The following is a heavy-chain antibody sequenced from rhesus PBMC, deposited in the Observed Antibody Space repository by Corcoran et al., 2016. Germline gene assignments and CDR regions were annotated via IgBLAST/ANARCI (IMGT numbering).Heavy chain of an antibody. D-gene: IGHD2-15*01. V-gene: IGHV1-111*02. CDR2: VYPEDGEE. J-gene: IGHJ4*01. CDR3: ATDRKYCSSTYCSSDY. Sequence: VQLVQSGAEVKKPGASVKISCKASGYTFTDSYLHLVRQAPGKVLEWMGPVYPEDGEEIHAQNCQDRVTITPETATYTAYMALSSLRSEDTAVYYCATDRKYCSSTYCSSDYWVQGVLVTVSS. CDR1: GYTFTDSY.